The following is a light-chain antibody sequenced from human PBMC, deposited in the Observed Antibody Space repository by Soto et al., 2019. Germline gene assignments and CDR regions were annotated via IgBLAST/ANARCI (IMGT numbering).Light chain of an antibody. V-gene: IGKV1-5*01. CDR3: QHYDSFPHT. CDR1: QSISSW. Sequence: DIQMTQSPSTLSASIGDRVTITCRASQSISSWLAWYQQKPGKAPKLLIYHASDLISGVPSRFSCSGSGTEFTLTISSLQPDAFATYYCQHYDSFPHTFCQGATLEIK. J-gene: IGKJ2*01. CDR2: HAS.